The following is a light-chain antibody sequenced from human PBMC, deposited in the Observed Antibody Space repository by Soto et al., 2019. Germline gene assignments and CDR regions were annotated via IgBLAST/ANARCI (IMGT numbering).Light chain of an antibody. J-gene: IGKJ1*01. CDR2: KAS. Sequence: DIQMSQSPSTLYASVGDRVTITCRASQTIDSWLAWYQQRPGKPPNLLIYKASTLASGVPSRFSGSGSGTEFTLTINSLQPDDFATYYCQQYHIYSGTFGQGTKVDIK. CDR1: QTIDSW. V-gene: IGKV1-5*03. CDR3: QQYHIYSGT.